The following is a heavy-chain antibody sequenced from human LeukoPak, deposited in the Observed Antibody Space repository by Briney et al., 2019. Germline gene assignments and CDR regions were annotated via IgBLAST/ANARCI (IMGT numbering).Heavy chain of an antibody. D-gene: IGHD4-17*01. CDR1: GGTFSSYA. Sequence: SVKVSCKASGGTFSSYAISWVRQAPGQGLEWMGGIIPIFGTANYAQKFQGGVTITTDESTSTAYMELSSLRSEDTAVYYCASRRLMTTVTTGFDPWGQGTLVTVSS. V-gene: IGHV1-69*05. CDR2: IIPIFGTA. CDR3: ASRRLMTTVTTGFDP. J-gene: IGHJ5*02.